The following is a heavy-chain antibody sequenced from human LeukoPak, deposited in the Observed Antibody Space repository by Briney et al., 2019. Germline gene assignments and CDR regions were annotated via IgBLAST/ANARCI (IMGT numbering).Heavy chain of an antibody. CDR3: ARVDYYDSSGYWDY. CDR2: IYSGGST. V-gene: IGHV3-66*01. CDR1: GFTVSSNY. D-gene: IGHD3-22*01. Sequence: GGSLRLSCAASGFTVSSNYMSWVRQAPGKGLEWVSVIYSGGSTYYADSMKGRFTISRDNSKNTLYLQMNSLRAEDTAVYYCARVDYYDSSGYWDYWGQGTLVTVSS. J-gene: IGHJ4*02.